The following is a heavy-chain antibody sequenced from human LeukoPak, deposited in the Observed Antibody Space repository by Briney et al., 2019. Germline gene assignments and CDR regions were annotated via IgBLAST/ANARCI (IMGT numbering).Heavy chain of an antibody. D-gene: IGHD3-10*01. CDR2: ISAHNGNT. Sequence: ASVKVSCKASGYTFISYGIGWVRQAPGQGLEWMGWISAHNGNTNYAQKLQGRVTMTTDTSTSTASMELRSLRSDDTAVYYCARAINYYGSGSYGGYFDYWGQGTLVTVSS. CDR1: GYTFISYG. CDR3: ARAINYYGSGSYGGYFDY. J-gene: IGHJ4*02. V-gene: IGHV1-18*01.